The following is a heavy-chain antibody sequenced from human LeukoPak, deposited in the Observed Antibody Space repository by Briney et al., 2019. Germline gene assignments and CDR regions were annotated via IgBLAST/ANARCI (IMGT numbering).Heavy chain of an antibody. CDR3: AKAASSSWPSYYYGMDV. V-gene: IGHV3-23*01. D-gene: IGHD6-13*01. J-gene: IGHJ6*02. CDR1: GFIFSSYP. Sequence: GGSLRLSCAASGFIFSSYPMSWVRQAPGKGLEWVSVITGSGGNTYYADSVKGRFTISKDNSKNTVYLQMSSLRVDDTAVYYCAKAASSSWPSYYYGMDVWGQGTTVTVSS. CDR2: ITGSGGNT.